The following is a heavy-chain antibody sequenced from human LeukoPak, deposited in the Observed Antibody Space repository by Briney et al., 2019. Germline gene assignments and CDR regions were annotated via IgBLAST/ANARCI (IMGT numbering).Heavy chain of an antibody. V-gene: IGHV1-8*01. CDR2: MNPNSGNT. CDR3: ARGRAAAGTSDY. D-gene: IGHD6-13*01. Sequence: GASVKVSCKASGYTFTSYDINWVRQATGQGLEWMGWMNPNSGNTGYAQKFQGRVTMTRNTSISTAYMELSSLRSEDTAVYYCARGRAAAGTSDYWGQGTLVTVSS. J-gene: IGHJ4*02. CDR1: GYTFTSYD.